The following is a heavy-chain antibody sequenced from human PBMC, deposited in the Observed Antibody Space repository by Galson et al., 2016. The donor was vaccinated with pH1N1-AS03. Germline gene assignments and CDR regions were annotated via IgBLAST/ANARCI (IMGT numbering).Heavy chain of an antibody. V-gene: IGHV4-4*02. CDR2: IYLRGST. D-gene: IGHD2/OR15-2a*01. J-gene: IGHJ6*02. CDR1: GDSDSEGHW. CDR3: ARVLTPGYFHTMDV. Sequence: ETLSLTCAVSGDSDSEGHWWTWVRQSPGKGLEWIGYIYLRGSTDYNPSLADRVIISADRSTNDFSLTLSSVTAADTAVYYCARVLTPGYFHTMDVWGRGTTVTVSS.